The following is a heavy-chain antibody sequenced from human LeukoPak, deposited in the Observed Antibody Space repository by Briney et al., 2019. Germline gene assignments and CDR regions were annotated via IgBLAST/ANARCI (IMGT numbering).Heavy chain of an antibody. V-gene: IGHV3-21*01. CDR2: FGTRSTSI. CDR3: AREVSEGFDF. CDR1: GFTFSGYS. D-gene: IGHD3-22*01. Sequence: GGSLRLSCTASGFTFSGYSMNWIRQAPGKGLEWVSSFGTRSTSIYHAGSVKGRFAISRDNAKNSLYLQMNSLRAEDTALYYCAREVSEGFDFWGQGALVTVSS. J-gene: IGHJ4*02.